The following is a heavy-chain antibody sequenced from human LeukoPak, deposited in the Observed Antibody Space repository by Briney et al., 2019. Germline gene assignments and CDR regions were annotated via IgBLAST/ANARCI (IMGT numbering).Heavy chain of an antibody. J-gene: IGHJ6*03. D-gene: IGHD3-10*01. CDR1: GGSIRGYY. CDR2: ICSSGST. Sequence: SETVSLTCTVSGGSIRGYYWSWIRQPPGKGLERIGYICSSGSTNYNPSLKSRVTMSVDTSKNQFSLKVNSVAAADTAVYYCARVFDSGSQAYFYYMDVWGKGTTVTISS. V-gene: IGHV4-59*01. CDR3: ARVFDSGSQAYFYYMDV.